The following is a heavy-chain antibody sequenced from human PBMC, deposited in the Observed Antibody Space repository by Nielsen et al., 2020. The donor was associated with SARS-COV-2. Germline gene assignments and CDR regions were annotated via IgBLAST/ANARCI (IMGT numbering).Heavy chain of an antibody. J-gene: IGHJ3*01. D-gene: IGHD3-16*01. Sequence: GESLKISCVASGFSFSSAWMRWARQVPGKGLVWVSRINADGSSTSYADYVKGRFTISRDNAKNTLYLQMNSLRAEDTAVYYCASASAHVWGQGTMVTVSS. CDR3: ASASAHV. CDR1: GFSFSSAW. CDR2: INADGSST. V-gene: IGHV3-74*01.